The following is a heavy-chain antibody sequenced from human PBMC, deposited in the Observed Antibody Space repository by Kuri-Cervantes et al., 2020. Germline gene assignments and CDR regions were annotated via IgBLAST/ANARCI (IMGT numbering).Heavy chain of an antibody. J-gene: IGHJ5*02. Sequence: ESLKISCTVSGGSIISGSYYWGWIRQPPGKGLEWIGYIYYSGSTNYNPSLKSRVTISVDTSKNQFSLKLSSVTAADTAVYYCARTMRGFDPWGQGTLVTVSS. CDR3: ARTMRGFDP. V-gene: IGHV4-61*01. CDR1: GGSIISGSYY. CDR2: IYYSGST.